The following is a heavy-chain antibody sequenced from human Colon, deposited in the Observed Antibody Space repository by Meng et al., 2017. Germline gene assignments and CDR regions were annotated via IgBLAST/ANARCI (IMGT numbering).Heavy chain of an antibody. CDR1: GYTFTGYY. CDR2: INPNSGGT. CDR3: ARDRPLTGDFSDY. V-gene: IGHV1-2*06. J-gene: IGHJ4*02. Sequence: ASVKVSCKASGYTFTGYYMHWVRQAPGQGLEWMGRINPNSGGTNYAQKFQGRVTMTRDTSISTAYMELGRLRSDDTAVYYCARDRPLTGDFSDYWGQGTLVTVSS. D-gene: IGHD2-21*02.